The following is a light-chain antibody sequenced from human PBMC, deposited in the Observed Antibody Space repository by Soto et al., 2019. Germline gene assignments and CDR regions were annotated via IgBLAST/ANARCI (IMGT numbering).Light chain of an antibody. Sequence: DIPMTQSPSSLSASVGDRVTITCRASQSISSYLNWYQQKPGKAPKLLIYAASSLQSGVPSRFSSSGSGTDFTLTISSLQPEDFATDYCQQSYSTPPWTLAKGPRWKSN. CDR3: QQSYSTPPWT. CDR2: AAS. J-gene: IGKJ1*01. V-gene: IGKV1-39*01. CDR1: QSISSY.